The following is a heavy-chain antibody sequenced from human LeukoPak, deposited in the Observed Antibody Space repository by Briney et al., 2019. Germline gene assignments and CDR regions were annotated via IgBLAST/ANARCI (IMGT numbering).Heavy chain of an antibody. V-gene: IGHV3-33*06. Sequence: PGRSLRLSCAASRFTFSSYGMHWVRQAPGKGLEWVAVIWYDGSNKYYADSVKGRFTISRDNSKNTLYLQMNSLRAEDTAVYYCAKDFFPLSSGWYFGYFQHWGQGTLVTVSS. CDR1: RFTFSSYG. J-gene: IGHJ1*01. CDR3: AKDFFPLSSGWYFGYFQH. CDR2: IWYDGSNK. D-gene: IGHD6-19*01.